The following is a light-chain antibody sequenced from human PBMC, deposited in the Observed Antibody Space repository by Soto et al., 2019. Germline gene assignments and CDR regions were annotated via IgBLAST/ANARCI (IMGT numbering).Light chain of an antibody. CDR1: QGIIND. J-gene: IGKJ1*01. CDR3: LQHSTYPVT. V-gene: IGKV1-17*01. Sequence: DIQMTQSASSLSASVLDRCTISFPGSQGIINDLCWYQQKSGKAPKRLISAASSLQGGVPSRFSGSGSETEFTLTISSLQPEDFATYYCLQHSTYPVTFGQGTKVDIK. CDR2: AAS.